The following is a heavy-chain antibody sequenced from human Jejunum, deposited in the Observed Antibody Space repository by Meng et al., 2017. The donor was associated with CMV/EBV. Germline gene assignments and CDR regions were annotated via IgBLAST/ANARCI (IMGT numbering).Heavy chain of an antibody. D-gene: IGHD3-10*01. Sequence: VTYAWPSVGFPVERFAYPCASYRISWLRQAPGQGLEWMGWFVNNVDTYSAQKFQGRVTMTTDTHTSTAFMELRSLRSDDTAVYYCARGTPGRSYSDYWGQGTLVTVSS. V-gene: IGHV1-18*01. CDR3: ARGTPGRSYSDY. CDR1: AYPCASYR. J-gene: IGHJ4*03. CDR2: FVNNVDT.